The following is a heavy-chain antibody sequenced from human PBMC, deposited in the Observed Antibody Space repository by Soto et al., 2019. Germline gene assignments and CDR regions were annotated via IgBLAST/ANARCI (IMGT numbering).Heavy chain of an antibody. V-gene: IGHV4-59*01. CDR3: ARELSTVTLPYYYYYMDV. J-gene: IGHJ6*03. Sequence: SETLSLTCTVSGGSISSYYWSWIRQPPGKGLEWIGYIYYSGSTNYNPSLKSRVTISVDTSKNQFSLKLSSVTAADTAVYYCARELSTVTLPYYYYYMDVWGKGTTVTVSS. D-gene: IGHD4-4*01. CDR2: IYYSGST. CDR1: GGSISSYY.